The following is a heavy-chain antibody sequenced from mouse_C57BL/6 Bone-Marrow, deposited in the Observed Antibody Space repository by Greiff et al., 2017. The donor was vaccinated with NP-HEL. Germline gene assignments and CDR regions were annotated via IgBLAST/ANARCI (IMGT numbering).Heavy chain of an antibody. CDR2: IHPNSGST. V-gene: IGHV1-64*01. CDR3: ARRVGLWLRRYYAMDY. Sequence: QVQLQQPGAELVKPGASVKLSCKASGYTFTSYWMHWVKQRPGQGLEWIGMIHPNSGSTNYNEKFKSKATLTVDKSSSTAYMQLSSLTSEDSAVYYCARRVGLWLRRYYAMDYWGQGTSVTVSS. J-gene: IGHJ4*01. D-gene: IGHD2-2*01. CDR1: GYTFTSYW.